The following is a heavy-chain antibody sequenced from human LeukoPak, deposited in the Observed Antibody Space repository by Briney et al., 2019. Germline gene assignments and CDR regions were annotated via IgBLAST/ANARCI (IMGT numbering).Heavy chain of an antibody. D-gene: IGHD5-24*01. Sequence: GGSLRLSCAVSGFSISDYGMHWVRQAPGKGLEWVAVISSNGATGHDADSMKGRFTIFRDNSKNTVYLQMSSVTTEDTALYYCAKDHENWRWLDIWGQGTMVTVSS. CDR3: AKDHENWRWLDI. V-gene: IGHV3-30*18. J-gene: IGHJ3*02. CDR2: ISSNGATG. CDR1: GFSISDYG.